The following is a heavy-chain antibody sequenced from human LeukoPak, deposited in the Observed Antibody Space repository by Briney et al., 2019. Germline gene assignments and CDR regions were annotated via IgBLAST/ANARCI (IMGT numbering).Heavy chain of an antibody. D-gene: IGHD5-18*01. Sequence: ASVKVSCKASGGTFTSHVIHWVRQAPGPRLDWMGWIDTANGNTQNSQNFQGRVTITRDTSASTAYMELSSLRSEDTAVYYCARGVGYNYGLYYQYGMDVWGQGTTVTVSS. J-gene: IGHJ6*02. CDR2: IDTANGNT. CDR3: ARGVGYNYGLYYQYGMDV. V-gene: IGHV1-3*04. CDR1: GGTFTSHV.